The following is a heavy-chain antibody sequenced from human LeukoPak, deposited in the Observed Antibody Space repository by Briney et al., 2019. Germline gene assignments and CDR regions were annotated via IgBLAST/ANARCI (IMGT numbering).Heavy chain of an antibody. Sequence: PGGSLRLSCAASGFTFSDYYMSWIRQAPGKGLEWVSYISSSGSTIYYADSVKGRFTISRDNAKNSLYLQMNSLGAEDTAVYYCAGKGSSGWYSPLYYMDVWGKGTTVTVSS. CDR3: AGKGSSGWYSPLYYMDV. J-gene: IGHJ6*03. CDR1: GFTFSDYY. CDR2: ISSSGSTI. V-gene: IGHV3-11*04. D-gene: IGHD6-19*01.